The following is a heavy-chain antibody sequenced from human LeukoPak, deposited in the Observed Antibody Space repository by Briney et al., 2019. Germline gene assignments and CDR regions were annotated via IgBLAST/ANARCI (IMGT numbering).Heavy chain of an antibody. CDR1: DYSITSDNY. V-gene: IGHV4-38-2*02. CDR3: ARENNSGTNWFDP. J-gene: IGHJ5*02. CDR2: IYHSGST. D-gene: IGHD3-10*01. Sequence: SSETLSLTCGVSDYSITSDNYWGWIRQPPGKGLEWIGSIYHSGSTYYNPSLKSRVTISVDTSKNHFSLKLTSVTAADTALYYCARENNSGTNWFDPWGQGTLVTVSS.